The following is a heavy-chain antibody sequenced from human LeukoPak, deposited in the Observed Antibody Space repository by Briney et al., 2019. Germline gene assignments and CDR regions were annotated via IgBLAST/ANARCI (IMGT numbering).Heavy chain of an antibody. J-gene: IGHJ4*02. Sequence: PSETLSLSCTVSGGSISSGGYYWGCIRQHPGKGLEWIWYIYYSVSTYYNPSLKSPVTISVDTSKNQFSLKLSSVTAADTAVYFGAGDRYGTEYWGQGTLVTVSS. CDR2: IYYSVST. V-gene: IGHV4-31*01. D-gene: IGHD5-18*01. CDR1: GGSISSGGYY. CDR3: AGDRYGTEY.